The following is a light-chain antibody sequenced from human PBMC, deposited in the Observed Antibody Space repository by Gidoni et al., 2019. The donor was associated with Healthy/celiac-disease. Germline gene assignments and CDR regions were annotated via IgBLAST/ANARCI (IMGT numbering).Light chain of an antibody. CDR3: QKYNSAPPLT. CDR1: QGISNY. CDR2: AAS. V-gene: IGKV1-27*01. J-gene: IGKJ4*01. Sequence: DIQMTKPPSSLSASVGDRVTITCRASQGISNYLAWYQQQPGKVPKLLIYAASTLQSGLPPRFSGRGSGTDFTLTISSLQPEDVATYYCQKYNSAPPLTFGGGTKVEIK.